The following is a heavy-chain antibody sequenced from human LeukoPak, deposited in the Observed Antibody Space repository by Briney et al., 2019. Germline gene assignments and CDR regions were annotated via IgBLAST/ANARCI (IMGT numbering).Heavy chain of an antibody. CDR2: IFSGGAT. CDR1: GFTVSTNY. CDR3: AREVGDTALNYFGIDV. J-gene: IGHJ6*02. D-gene: IGHD5-18*01. Sequence: GSLRLSCAASGFTVSTNYMSWVRQAPGKGLEGVSIIFSGGATYYADSVKGRFTISRENSRNTLYLQMTNLRVEDTAVYYCAREVGDTALNYFGIDVWGQGTTVIVS. V-gene: IGHV3-53*01.